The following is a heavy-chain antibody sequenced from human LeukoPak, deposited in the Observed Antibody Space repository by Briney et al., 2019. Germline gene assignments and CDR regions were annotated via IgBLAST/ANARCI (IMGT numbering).Heavy chain of an antibody. CDR2: IIPIFGTA. J-gene: IGHJ3*02. D-gene: IGHD4-17*01. Sequence: VASVKVSCKASGGTFSSYAISWVRQAPGQGLEWMGGIIPIFGTANYAQKFQGRVTITADKSTSTAYMELSSLRSEDTAVYYCARQGPYGDYATTAFDIWGQGTMVTASS. V-gene: IGHV1-69*06. CDR1: GGTFSSYA. CDR3: ARQGPYGDYATTAFDI.